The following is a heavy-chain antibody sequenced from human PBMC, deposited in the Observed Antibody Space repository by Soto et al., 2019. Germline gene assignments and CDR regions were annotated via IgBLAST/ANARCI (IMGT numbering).Heavy chain of an antibody. CDR1: GFTLSSHA. V-gene: IGHV3-30-3*01. D-gene: IGHD1-26*01. CDR3: AGDDEGGSDCDLGY. Sequence: QVQLVESGGGVVQPGRSVRLSCAVSGFTLSSHAMHWVRQAPGKGLEWVALILSDGSNKYYADSVKGRFTTSRDNSKNTMYLQMNSLSVEDTAVYYCAGDDEGGSDCDLGYWGQGALVTVSS. J-gene: IGHJ4*02. CDR2: ILSDGSNK.